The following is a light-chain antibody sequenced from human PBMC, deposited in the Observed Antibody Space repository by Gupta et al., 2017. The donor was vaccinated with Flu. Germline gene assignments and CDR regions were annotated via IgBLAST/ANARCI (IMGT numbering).Light chain of an antibody. CDR1: QRISTS. V-gene: IGKV1-39*01. CDR3: QQSYSTPFT. CDR2: FAS. J-gene: IGKJ3*01. Sequence: GDRVAITCRATQRISTSLNWYQQKPGKAPKLLIYFASTLQSGVPSRFNGSGSGTDFTLTISSLQPEYFATYYCQQSYSTPFTFGPGTKVDIK.